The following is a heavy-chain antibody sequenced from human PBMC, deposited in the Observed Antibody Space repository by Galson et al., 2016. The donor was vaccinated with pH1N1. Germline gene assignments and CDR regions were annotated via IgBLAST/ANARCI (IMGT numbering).Heavy chain of an antibody. CDR2: FDPADGET. CDR1: GHTLTTVS. CDR3: ATDYYFVRNPISDP. J-gene: IGHJ5*02. Sequence: SVKVSCKVTGHTLTTVSMHRARQAHGKGLEWMGSFDPADGETLYAQKFQGRLTMTEYSSTDTAYMELNTLRSDDTAVNYWATDYYFVRNPISDPWGQGTLVTVSS. D-gene: IGHD3-10*02. V-gene: IGHV1-24*01.